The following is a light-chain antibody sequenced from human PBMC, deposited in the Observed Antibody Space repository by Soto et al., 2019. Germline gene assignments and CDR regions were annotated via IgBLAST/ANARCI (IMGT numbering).Light chain of an antibody. CDR3: QQYGSSPYT. CDR1: QSVSSGY. Sequence: EIVLTQSPGTLYLSPGERATLSCRASQSVSSGYLAWHQQKPGQAPRLLLFGASNRTTGIPDRFSGSGSGTDFTLTISRLEPEDFAVYSCQQYGSSPYTFGQGTKLEI. CDR2: GAS. J-gene: IGKJ2*01. V-gene: IGKV3-20*01.